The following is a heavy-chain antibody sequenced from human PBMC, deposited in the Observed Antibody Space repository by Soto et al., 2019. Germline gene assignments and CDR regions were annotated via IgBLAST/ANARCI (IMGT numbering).Heavy chain of an antibody. Sequence: QVQLVESGGGVVQPGRSLRLSCAASGLPFSSYGMHGFRQAPGKGLEWVAVIWYDGSNKYYADSVKGRFTISRDNSKNTLYLQMNSLRAEDTAVYYCARDKVGSFDYWGQGTLVTVSS. J-gene: IGHJ4*02. CDR2: IWYDGSNK. V-gene: IGHV3-33*01. CDR1: GLPFSSYG. CDR3: ARDKVGSFDY. D-gene: IGHD3-10*01.